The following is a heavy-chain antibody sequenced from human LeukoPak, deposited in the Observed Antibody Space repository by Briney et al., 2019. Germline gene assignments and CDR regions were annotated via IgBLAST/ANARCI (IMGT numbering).Heavy chain of an antibody. CDR3: AKDKITIFGVDPGAFDI. J-gene: IGHJ3*02. Sequence: GGSLRLSCAASGFTFSSYWMSWVRQAPGKGLEWVAFIRYDGSNKYYADSVKGRFTISRDNSKNTLYLQMNSLRAEDTAVYYCAKDKITIFGVDPGAFDIWGQGTMVTVSS. D-gene: IGHD3-3*01. CDR2: IRYDGSNK. V-gene: IGHV3-30*02. CDR1: GFTFSSYW.